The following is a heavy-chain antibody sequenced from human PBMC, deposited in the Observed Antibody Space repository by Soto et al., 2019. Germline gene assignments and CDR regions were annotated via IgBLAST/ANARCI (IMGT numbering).Heavy chain of an antibody. CDR2: IHGSGSA. J-gene: IGHJ5*02. V-gene: IGHV4-4*07. Sequence: PSETLSLTCTVSNGSISNFYWNWIRQSAGKGLEWIGRIHGSGSATYNPSLRSRVTMSVDTSKNQFSLKVNSVTGADTAVYYCARSSHKESWFDPWGPGTLVTVSS. CDR3: ARSSHKESWFDP. CDR1: NGSISNFY. D-gene: IGHD6-13*01.